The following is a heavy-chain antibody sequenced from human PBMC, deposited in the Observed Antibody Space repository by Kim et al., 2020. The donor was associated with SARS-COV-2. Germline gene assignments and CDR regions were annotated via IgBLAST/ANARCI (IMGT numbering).Heavy chain of an antibody. D-gene: IGHD3-16*01. CDR1: GFTFSAYD. CDR3: VRDRMGGAFDM. J-gene: IGHJ3*02. V-gene: IGHV3-48*02. Sequence: GGSLRLSCATSGFTFSAYDMNWVRQAPGKGLEWLSFITKSSTTIYYADSVEGRFTISRDNAKKSLFLQMNSLRDEDTSLYYCVRDRMGGAFDMWGQGKMVTVSS. CDR2: ITKSSTTI.